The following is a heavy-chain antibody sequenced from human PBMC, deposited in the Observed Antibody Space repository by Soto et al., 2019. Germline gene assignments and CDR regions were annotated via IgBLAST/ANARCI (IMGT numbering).Heavy chain of an antibody. V-gene: IGHV1-69*01. CDR1: GGTFSSYA. CDR3: ARPGTPYYSSSWGNWFDP. CDR2: IIPIFGTA. J-gene: IGHJ5*02. Sequence: QVQLVQSGAEVKKPGSSVKVSCKASGGTFSSYAISWVRQAPGQGLEWMGGIIPIFGTANYAQKFQGRVTITADESTSTAYMELSSLRSEDTAVYYCARPGTPYYSSSWGNWFDPWGQGTLVTVSS. D-gene: IGHD6-13*01.